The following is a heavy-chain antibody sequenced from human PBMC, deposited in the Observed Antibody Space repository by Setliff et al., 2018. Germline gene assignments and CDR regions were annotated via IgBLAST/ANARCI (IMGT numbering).Heavy chain of an antibody. Sequence: PGGSLRLSCAASGFTFSRYTINWVRQAPGKGLEWVSSISSSSSYIYYTDSVKGRFAISRDNAKNSLYLQMNSLRAEDTAVYYCARDPPWELRYFDLWGRGTLVTVPS. J-gene: IGHJ2*01. D-gene: IGHD1-26*01. CDR3: ARDPPWELRYFDL. CDR2: ISSSSSYI. CDR1: GFTFSRYT. V-gene: IGHV3-21*01.